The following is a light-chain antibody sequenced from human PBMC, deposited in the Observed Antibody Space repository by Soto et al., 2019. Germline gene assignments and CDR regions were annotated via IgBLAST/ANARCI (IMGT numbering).Light chain of an antibody. J-gene: IGKJ5*01. CDR2: AAS. V-gene: IGKV1-12*01. CDR3: HQAHAFPIT. CDR1: QGISSW. Sequence: DIQMTQSPSSVSASVGDRVTITCRASQGISSWLAWYQQKPGKAPKLLISAASSVQTGVPSRFSGSGSGTDFTLTISSLQPEDFATYFCHQAHAFPITFGQGTRLEIK.